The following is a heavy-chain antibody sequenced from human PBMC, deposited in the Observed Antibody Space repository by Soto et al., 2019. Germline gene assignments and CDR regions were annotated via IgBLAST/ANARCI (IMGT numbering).Heavy chain of an antibody. Sequence: PGGSLRLSCAASGFTFSSYAMSWGRLAPGKGLEWVSGITVSGDTTSYADSVKGRFTISRDDSRNTMYLQMNSLRAEDTAVYYCAKDGYSSSSWAFDCWGQGIQVTVSS. V-gene: IGHV3-23*01. CDR1: GFTFSSYA. J-gene: IGHJ4*02. D-gene: IGHD6-13*01. CDR3: AKDGYSSSSWAFDC. CDR2: ITVSGDTT.